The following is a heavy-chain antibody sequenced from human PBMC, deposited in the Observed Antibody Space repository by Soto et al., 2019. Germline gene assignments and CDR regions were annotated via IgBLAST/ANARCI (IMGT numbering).Heavy chain of an antibody. J-gene: IGHJ6*02. Sequence: GGSLRLSCAASGFSFNDYGIHWVRQAPGKGLEWVAVISYDGSNKYYADSVKGRFTISRDNSKNTLYLQMNSLRAEDTAVYYCAKNYYDSSGYYNYPYYYGMDVWGQGTTVTVSS. CDR2: ISYDGSNK. D-gene: IGHD3-22*01. CDR1: GFSFNDYG. V-gene: IGHV3-30*18. CDR3: AKNYYDSSGYYNYPYYYGMDV.